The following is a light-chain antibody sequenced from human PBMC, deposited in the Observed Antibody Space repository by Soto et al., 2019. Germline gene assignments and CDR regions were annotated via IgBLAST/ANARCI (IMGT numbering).Light chain of an antibody. Sequence: QSVLTQPPSASGTPGQRVTISCSGSSSNIGSNSVNWYQQVPGTAPELLIYSFDRRPSGVPERFSGSKSGTSASLAISGLQSEDEADYYCAAWDDSLNGYVFGPGTKVTVL. CDR3: AAWDDSLNGYV. CDR1: SSNIGSNS. CDR2: SFD. J-gene: IGLJ1*01. V-gene: IGLV1-44*01.